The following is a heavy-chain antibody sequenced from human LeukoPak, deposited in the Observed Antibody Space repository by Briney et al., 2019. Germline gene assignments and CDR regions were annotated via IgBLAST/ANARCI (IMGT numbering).Heavy chain of an antibody. CDR1: GFTFSSYG. D-gene: IGHD3-22*01. CDR3: AKPGVPYYDSSGYYNFDY. CDR2: IWYDGSNK. V-gene: IGHV3-33*06. Sequence: GRSLRLSCAASGFTFSSYGMHWVRQAPGKGLEWVAVIWYDGSNKYYADSVKGRFTISRDNSKNTLYLQMNSLRAEDTAVYYCAKPGVPYYDSSGYYNFDYWGQGTLVTVSS. J-gene: IGHJ4*02.